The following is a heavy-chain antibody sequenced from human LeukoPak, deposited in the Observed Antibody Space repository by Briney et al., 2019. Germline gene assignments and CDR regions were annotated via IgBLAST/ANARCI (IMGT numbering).Heavy chain of an antibody. CDR3: ARRARAYIVGATTNGWYFDL. CDR2: IYYSGST. Sequence: SSETLSLTCTVSGGSISSSSYYWGWIRQPPGKGLEWIGSIYYSGSTYYNPSLKSRVTISVDTSKNQFSLKLSSVTAADTAVYYCARRARAYIVGATTNGWYFDLWGRGTLVTVSS. J-gene: IGHJ2*01. V-gene: IGHV4-39*01. CDR1: GGSISSSSYY. D-gene: IGHD1-26*01.